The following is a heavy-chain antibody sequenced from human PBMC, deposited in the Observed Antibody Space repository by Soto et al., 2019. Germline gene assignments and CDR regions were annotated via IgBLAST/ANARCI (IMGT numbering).Heavy chain of an antibody. CDR1: GGTFSSYA. V-gene: IGHV1-69*06. CDR2: IIPIFGTA. Sequence: SVKVSCKASGGTFSSYAISWVRQAPGQGLEWMGGIIPIFGTANYAQKFQGRVTITADKSTSTAYMELSSLRSEDTAVYYCARTKMATIAGAFDYWGQGTLVTVS. J-gene: IGHJ4*02. CDR3: ARTKMATIAGAFDY. D-gene: IGHD5-12*01.